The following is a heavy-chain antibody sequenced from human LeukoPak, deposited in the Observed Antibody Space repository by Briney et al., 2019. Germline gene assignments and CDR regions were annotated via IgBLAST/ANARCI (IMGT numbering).Heavy chain of an antibody. CDR2: IFSSGST. CDR1: GGSINNYY. D-gene: IGHD3-3*01. J-gene: IGHJ5*02. CDR3: ARGHYDLNT. V-gene: IGHV4-59*08. Sequence: SETLSLTCTVSGGSINNYYWSWLRQPPGKGLEWIGYIFSSGSTNYNPSLKSRVTMSVDTSNNQFSLTLTSVTAADTAVYYCARGHYDLNTWGQGTLVTVSS.